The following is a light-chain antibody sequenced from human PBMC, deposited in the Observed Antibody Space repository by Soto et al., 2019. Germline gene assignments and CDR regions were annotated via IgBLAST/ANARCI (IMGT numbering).Light chain of an antibody. V-gene: IGKV3-20*01. Sequence: EIMLKQSPATLSLSPGERATLSCRASQSVSSYLAWYQQKPGQAPRLLIYGASSRATGIPDRFSGSGSGTDFTLTINRLEPEDFAVYYCQQYGSSSSWTFGQG. CDR3: QQYGSSSSWT. CDR1: QSVSSY. CDR2: GAS. J-gene: IGKJ1*01.